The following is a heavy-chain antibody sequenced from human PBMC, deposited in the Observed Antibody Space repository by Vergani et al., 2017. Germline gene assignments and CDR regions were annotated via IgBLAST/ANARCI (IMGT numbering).Heavy chain of an antibody. J-gene: IGHJ4*02. D-gene: IGHD6-13*01. V-gene: IGHV3-11*05. Sequence: VQLVESGGGLVKPGGSLRLSCAASGFTFSDYYMSWIRQAPGKGLEWVSYISSSSSYTNYADSVKGRFTISRDNAKNSLYLQMNSLRAEDTAVYYCARAYSSSWSDLDYWGQGTLVTVSS. CDR1: GFTFSDYY. CDR2: ISSSSSYT. CDR3: ARAYSSSWSDLDY.